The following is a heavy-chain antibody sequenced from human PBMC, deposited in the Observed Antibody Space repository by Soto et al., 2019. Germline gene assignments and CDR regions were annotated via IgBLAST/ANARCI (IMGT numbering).Heavy chain of an antibody. V-gene: IGHV3-30-3*01. CDR3: ARDPNTSGGQHWASNYLDS. D-gene: IGHD7-27*01. Sequence: PGGSLRLSCAASGFSISISPMPWVRQAPGKGPEWVALISCDGTNKFYADSVKGRFTISRDSAKSTLYSQVDSLRPEDAAVYYCARDPNTSGGQHWASNYLDSWGQGTLVTVSS. J-gene: IGHJ4*02. CDR2: ISCDGTNK. CDR1: GFSISISP.